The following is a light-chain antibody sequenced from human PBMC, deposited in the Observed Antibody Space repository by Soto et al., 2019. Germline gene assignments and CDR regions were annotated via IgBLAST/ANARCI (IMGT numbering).Light chain of an antibody. CDR3: NSYTSKSTGV. Sequence: QSALTQPASVSGSPGQSITISCTGISSDVGGYNYVSWYQQHPGKAPKLIIYEVSNRPSGVSNRFSGSKSGNTASLTISGLQAEDEADYYCNSYTSKSTGVFGTGTKVTVL. J-gene: IGLJ1*01. V-gene: IGLV2-14*01. CDR1: SSDVGGYNY. CDR2: EVS.